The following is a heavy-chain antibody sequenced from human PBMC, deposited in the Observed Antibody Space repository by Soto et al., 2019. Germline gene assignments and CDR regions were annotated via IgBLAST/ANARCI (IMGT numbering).Heavy chain of an antibody. V-gene: IGHV3-23*01. CDR1: GFTFSNFA. CDR3: AKTQGFIRDNWFDP. CDR2: VSGRGDIT. J-gene: IGHJ5*02. D-gene: IGHD3-10*01. Sequence: GGSLRLSCAASGFTFSNFAMTWVRQAPGKGLQWVSIVSGRGDITYYADSVKGRFTVSRDNSKNTLYLQMSSLRAEDTAIYYCAKTQGFIRDNWFDPGAREPWSPSPQ.